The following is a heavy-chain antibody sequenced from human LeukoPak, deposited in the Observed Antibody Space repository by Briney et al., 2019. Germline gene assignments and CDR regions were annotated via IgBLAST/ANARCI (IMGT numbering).Heavy chain of an antibody. V-gene: IGHV4-38-2*02. CDR2: IYHSGST. CDR1: GYSISSGYY. Sequence: PSETLSLTCTVSGYSISSGYYWGWIRQPPGKGLEWIGSIYHSGSTYYNPSLKSRVTISVDTSKNQFSLKLSSVTAADTAVYYCARGDPSFVPVQSGYHRFDYWGQGTLVTVSS. D-gene: IGHD3-22*01. CDR3: ARGDPSFVPVQSGYHRFDY. J-gene: IGHJ4*02.